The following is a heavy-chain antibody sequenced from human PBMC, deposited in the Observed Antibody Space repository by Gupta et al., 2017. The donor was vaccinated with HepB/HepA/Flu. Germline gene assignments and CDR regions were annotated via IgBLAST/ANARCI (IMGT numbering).Heavy chain of an antibody. J-gene: IGHJ5*02. CDR2: INYDGSKM. Sequence: EVQRGESGGGLVQPGGSLRLPWAAAGSTFRSVGRHGVRQAPGTGLEWVANINYDGSKMYYADSVRGRFTISRDNAKNSLFLQMNSLRAEDTAVYYCARDTNYDSLSWFDPWGQGTLVTVSS. V-gene: IGHV3-7*01. D-gene: IGHD3-9*01. CDR3: ARDTNYDSLSWFDP. CDR1: GSTFRSVG.